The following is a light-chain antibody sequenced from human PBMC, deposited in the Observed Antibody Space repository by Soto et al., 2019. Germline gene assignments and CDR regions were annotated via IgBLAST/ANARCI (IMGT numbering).Light chain of an antibody. CDR2: EVN. Sequence: QSALTQPASVSGSPGQSATISCTGTSSDIGSYNLVSWYQQHPGKAPRLMIYEVNKRPSGVSDRFSGSKSGNTASLTISGLQAEDEADYYCCSYAGSSTWLFGGGTKVTVL. J-gene: IGLJ3*02. CDR3: CSYAGSSTWL. V-gene: IGLV2-23*02. CDR1: SSDIGSYNL.